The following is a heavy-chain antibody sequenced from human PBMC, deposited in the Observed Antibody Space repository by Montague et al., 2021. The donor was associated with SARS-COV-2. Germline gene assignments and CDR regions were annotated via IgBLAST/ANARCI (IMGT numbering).Heavy chain of an antibody. V-gene: IGHV4-34*01. Sequence: SETLSLTCAVYGGSFSGYYWNWTRQPPGKGLEWIGEINHSGSANYNPSPKRRVTISVDTSKNQFSLKLNSVTAADTAVYYCARLGEGVVPAPILGVGPYYSYFYMDVWGKGATVTVSS. J-gene: IGHJ6*03. D-gene: IGHD2-2*02. CDR2: INHSGSA. CDR3: ARLGEGVVPAPILGVGPYYSYFYMDV. CDR1: GGSFSGYY.